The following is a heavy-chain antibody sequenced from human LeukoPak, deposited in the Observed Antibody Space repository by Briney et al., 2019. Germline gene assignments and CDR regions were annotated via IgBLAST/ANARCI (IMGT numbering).Heavy chain of an antibody. Sequence: GGSLRLSCAASGFTFSTHAMSWVRQAPGKGLEWVSGISGGDDSTYYADSVRGRFTISRDNSKNTLYLQMNSLRTEDTAVYYCARAGDSSSWYGFDYWGQGTLVTVSS. CDR3: ARAGDSSSWYGFDY. CDR1: GFTFSTHA. J-gene: IGHJ4*02. D-gene: IGHD6-13*01. V-gene: IGHV3-23*01. CDR2: ISGGDDST.